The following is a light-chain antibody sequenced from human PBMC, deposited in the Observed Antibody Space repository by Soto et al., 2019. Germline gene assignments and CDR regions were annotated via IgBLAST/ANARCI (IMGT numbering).Light chain of an antibody. CDR1: QGISNC. V-gene: IGKV1-39*01. J-gene: IGKJ5*01. Sequence: DIQMTQSPFSLSAPVGDRVTITCRASQGISNCLNWYQQKQGKAPKLLISAASTLQSGVPSRFSGSGSGTDFTLTISSLQPEDSATYYCQQSYGTPIIFGQGTRLDI. CDR2: AAS. CDR3: QQSYGTPII.